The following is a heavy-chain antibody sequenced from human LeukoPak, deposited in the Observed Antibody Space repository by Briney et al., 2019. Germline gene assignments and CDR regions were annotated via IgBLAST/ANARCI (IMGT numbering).Heavy chain of an antibody. CDR2: IWYDGSNK. CDR3: ARDPSFGIVGATSGY. D-gene: IGHD1-26*01. CDR1: GFTFSSYG. Sequence: PGGSLGLSCAASGFTFSSYGMHWVRQAPGKGLEWVAVIWYDGSNKYYADSVKGRFTISRDNSKNTLYLQMNSLRAEDTAVYYCARDPSFGIVGATSGYWGQGTLVTVSS. V-gene: IGHV3-33*08. J-gene: IGHJ4*02.